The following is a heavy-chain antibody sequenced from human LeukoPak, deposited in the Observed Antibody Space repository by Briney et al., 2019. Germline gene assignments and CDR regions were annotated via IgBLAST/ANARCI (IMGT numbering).Heavy chain of an antibody. CDR2: IYYSGST. Sequence: SETLSLTCTVSGGSISSSSYYWGWIRQPPGKGPEWIGSIYYSGSTYYNPSLKSRVTISVDTSKNQFSLKLSSVTAADTAVYYCAREGSDYYDSSGYYYYFDYWGQGTLVTVSS. D-gene: IGHD3-22*01. CDR3: AREGSDYYDSSGYYYYFDY. J-gene: IGHJ4*02. CDR1: GGSISSSSYY. V-gene: IGHV4-39*07.